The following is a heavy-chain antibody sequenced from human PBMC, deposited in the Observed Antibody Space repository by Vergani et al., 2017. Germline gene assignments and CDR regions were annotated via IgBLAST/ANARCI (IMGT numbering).Heavy chain of an antibody. CDR2: INHSGST. CDR1: GGSFSGYY. J-gene: IGHJ4*02. V-gene: IGHV4-34*01. Sequence: QVQLQQWGAGLLKPSETLSLTCAVYGGSFSGYYWSWIRQPPGKGLEGIGEINHSGSTNYNPSLKSRVTISVDTSKNQFSLKLSSVTAADTAVYYCASLAAAGTPSAPFDYWGQGTLVTVSS. D-gene: IGHD6-13*01. CDR3: ASLAAAGTPSAPFDY.